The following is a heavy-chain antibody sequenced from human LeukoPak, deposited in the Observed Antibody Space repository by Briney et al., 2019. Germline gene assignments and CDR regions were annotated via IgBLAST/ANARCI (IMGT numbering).Heavy chain of an antibody. CDR2: MNPNSGNT. V-gene: IGHV1-8*01. D-gene: IGHD6-6*01. J-gene: IGHJ5*02. CDR3: ARGRGSSGWFDP. Sequence: ASVKVSCKAAGYTFTSYDINWVRQATGQGLGWMGWMNPNSGNTGQAQKFQGRVTMTKNTYISTAYMELSSMRSEDTAVYYCARGRGSSGWFDPWGQGTLVTVSS. CDR1: GYTFTSYD.